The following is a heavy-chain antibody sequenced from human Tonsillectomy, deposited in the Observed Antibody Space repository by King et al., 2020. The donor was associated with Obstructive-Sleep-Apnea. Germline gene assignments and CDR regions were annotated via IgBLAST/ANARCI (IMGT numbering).Heavy chain of an antibody. D-gene: IGHD4-23*01. V-gene: IGHV3-9*01. CDR2: ISWNSGTI. CDR3: AKDMTTVARGAFDI. CDR1: GFSFDDYA. Sequence: VQLVESGGGLVQPGRSLRLSCAASGFSFDDYAMHWVRQVPGKGLEWVSGISWNSGTIGYADSVKGRFTISRDNAKNSLYLQMNSLRPEDTALYYCAKDMTTVARGAFDIWGQGTMVTVSS. J-gene: IGHJ3*02.